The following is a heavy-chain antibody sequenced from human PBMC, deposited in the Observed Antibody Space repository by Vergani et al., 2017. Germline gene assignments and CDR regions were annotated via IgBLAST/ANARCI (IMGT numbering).Heavy chain of an antibody. D-gene: IGHD3-22*01. CDR2: IYSGGST. CDR1: GFTVSSNY. J-gene: IGHJ4*02. CDR3: AKALQDYYDSSACFDY. Sequence: VQLVESGGGVVQPGRSLRLSCAASGFTVSSNYMSWVRQAPGKGLEWVSVIYSGGSTYYADSVKGRFTISRDNSKNTLYLQMNSLRAEDTAVYYCAKALQDYYDSSACFDYWGQGTLVTVSS. V-gene: IGHV3-66*02.